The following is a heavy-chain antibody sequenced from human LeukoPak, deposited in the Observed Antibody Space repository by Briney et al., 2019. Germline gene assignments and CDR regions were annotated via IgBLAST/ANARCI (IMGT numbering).Heavy chain of an antibody. V-gene: IGHV4-59*01. Sequence: SETLSLTCTVSGGSISSYYWSWIRQPPGKGLEWIGYIYYSGSTNYNPSLKSRVTISVDTSKNQFSLKLSSVTAADTAVYYCASLPGSSGWYGQLGDRYFDLWGRGTLVTVSS. CDR2: IYYSGST. J-gene: IGHJ2*01. CDR3: ASLPGSSGWYGQLGDRYFDL. CDR1: GGSISSYY. D-gene: IGHD6-19*01.